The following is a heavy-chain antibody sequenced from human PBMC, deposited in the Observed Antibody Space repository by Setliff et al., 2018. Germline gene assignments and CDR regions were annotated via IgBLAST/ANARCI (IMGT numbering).Heavy chain of an antibody. D-gene: IGHD5-12*01. CDR2: INPNSGGT. J-gene: IGHJ4*02. CDR3: ARGNRDGYIPFEH. CDR1: GYTFTGYF. V-gene: IGHV1-2*02. Sequence: ASVKVSCKASGYTFTGYFIHWVRQAPGQGLEWMGWINPNSGGTNYAQKFQGRVTMTRDTSISTAYMELTGLTSEDTAVYFCARGNRDGYIPFEHWGQGTRVTVSS.